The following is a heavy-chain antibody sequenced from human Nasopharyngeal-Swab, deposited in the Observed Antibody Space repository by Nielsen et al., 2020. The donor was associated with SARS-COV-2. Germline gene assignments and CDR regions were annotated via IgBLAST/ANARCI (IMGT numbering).Heavy chain of an antibody. V-gene: IGHV3-30-3*01. Sequence: GESLKISYAASGFTFSSYAMHWVRQAPGKGLEWVAVISYDGSNKYYADSVKGRFTISRDNSKNTLYLQMNSLRAEDTAVYYCARDRGARDIVVVPATTRYYYYGMDVWGQGTTVTVSS. CDR2: ISYDGSNK. CDR1: GFTFSSYA. CDR3: ARDRGARDIVVVPATTRYYYYGMDV. D-gene: IGHD2-2*01. J-gene: IGHJ6*02.